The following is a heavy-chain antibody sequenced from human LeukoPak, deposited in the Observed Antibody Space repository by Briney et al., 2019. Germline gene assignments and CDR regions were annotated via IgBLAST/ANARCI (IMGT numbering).Heavy chain of an antibody. CDR3: ARAYYDFWSGYSYYFDY. V-gene: IGHV3-7*04. D-gene: IGHD3-3*01. CDR1: GFTFSSYW. Sequence: PGGSLRLSCAASGFTFSSYWISWVRQAPGKGLEWVANIKQDGSEKYYVDSVKGRFTISRDNAKNSLYLQMNSLRAEDTAVYYCARAYYDFWSGYSYYFDYWGREPWSPSPQ. CDR2: IKQDGSEK. J-gene: IGHJ4*02.